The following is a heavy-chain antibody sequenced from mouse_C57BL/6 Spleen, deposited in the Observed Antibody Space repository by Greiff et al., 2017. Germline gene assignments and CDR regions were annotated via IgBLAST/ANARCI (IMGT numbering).Heavy chain of an antibody. J-gene: IGHJ4*01. V-gene: IGHV1-4*01. CDR2: INPSSGYT. Sequence: VQLQQSGAELARPGASVKMSCKASGYTFTSYTMHWVKQRPGQGLEWIGYINPSSGYTKYNQKFKDKDTLTADKSSSTAYMQLSSLTSEDSAVYYCARGGELDYAMDYWGQGTSVTVSS. D-gene: IGHD1-3*01. CDR3: ARGGELDYAMDY. CDR1: GYTFTSYT.